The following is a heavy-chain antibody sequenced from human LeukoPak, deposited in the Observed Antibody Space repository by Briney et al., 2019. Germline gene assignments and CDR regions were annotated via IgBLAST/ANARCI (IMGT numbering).Heavy chain of an antibody. CDR3: ATPAT. D-gene: IGHD1-1*01. J-gene: IGHJ4*02. Sequence: ASVKVSCKSSGYIFTSYGISWVRQAPGQGLEWMGWISAYNADTICVQEFQGRVTMTTDTSTSTAYMELRSLRSEDTAVYYCATPATWGQGTLVTVSS. CDR2: ISAYNADT. V-gene: IGHV1-18*01. CDR1: GYIFTSYG.